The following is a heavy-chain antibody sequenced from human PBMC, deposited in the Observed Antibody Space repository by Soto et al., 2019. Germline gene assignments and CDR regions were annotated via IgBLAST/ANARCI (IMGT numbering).Heavy chain of an antibody. CDR1: GGSISSGDYY. V-gene: IGHV4-30-4*01. Sequence: SETLSLTCAVYGGSISSGDYYWSWIRQPPGKGLEWIGYIYYSGSTYYNPSLKSRVTISVDTSKNQFSLKLSSVTAADTAVYYCARERPDGSRLDPWGQGTLVTVSS. CDR3: ARERPDGSRLDP. D-gene: IGHD6-13*01. CDR2: IYYSGST. J-gene: IGHJ5*02.